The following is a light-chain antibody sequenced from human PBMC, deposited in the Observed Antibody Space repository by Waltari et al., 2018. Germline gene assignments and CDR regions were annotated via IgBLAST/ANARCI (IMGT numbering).Light chain of an antibody. CDR3: QQYETYPYT. Sequence: EIQMTQSPSTLSASVGDRVTMTCRASQFISPWLAWYQQKPGKAPELLIYKESLLQSGVPSRFSGSGSGTEFTLTISSLQPADFATYYCQQYETYPYTFGQGTKVQMK. V-gene: IGKV1-5*03. CDR1: QFISPW. J-gene: IGKJ2*01. CDR2: KES.